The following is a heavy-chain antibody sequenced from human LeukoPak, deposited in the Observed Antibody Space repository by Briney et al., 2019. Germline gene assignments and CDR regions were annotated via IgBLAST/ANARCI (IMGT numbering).Heavy chain of an antibody. D-gene: IGHD6-13*01. CDR2: ISSSSSYI. CDR3: ARVWQQLVQNAFDI. Sequence: GGSLRLSCAASGFTFSSYSMNWVRQAPGKGLEWVSSISSSSSYIYYADSVKGRFTISRDNAKNSLYLQMNSLRAEDTAVYYCARVWQQLVQNAFDIWGQGTMVTVSS. CDR1: GFTFSSYS. J-gene: IGHJ3*02. V-gene: IGHV3-21*01.